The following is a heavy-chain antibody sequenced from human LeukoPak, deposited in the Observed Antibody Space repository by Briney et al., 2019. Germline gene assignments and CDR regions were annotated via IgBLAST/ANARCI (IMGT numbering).Heavy chain of an antibody. CDR3: AKLGTWIQWGGILGYFDY. CDR2: ISGSGGST. Sequence: PGGSLRLSCAASGFTFSSYAMSWVRQAPGKGLEWVSAISGSGGSTYYADSVKGRFTISRDNSKNTLYLQMNSLRAEDTAVYYCAKLGTWIQWGGILGYFDYWGQGTLVTVSS. CDR1: GFTFSSYA. V-gene: IGHV3-23*01. D-gene: IGHD5-12*01. J-gene: IGHJ4*02.